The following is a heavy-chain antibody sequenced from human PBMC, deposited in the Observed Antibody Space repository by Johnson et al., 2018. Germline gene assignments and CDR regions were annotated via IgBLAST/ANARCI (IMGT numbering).Heavy chain of an antibody. Sequence: QVQLVESGGGVVQPGRSLRLSCAASGFTFSSYAMHWVRQAPGKGLEWVAVIWYDGSNKYYADSVKGRFTISRDNSKNTLYLQLNSLRAEDTAVDSCASAYCTNGLCDAFDIWGQGTMVTVSS. D-gene: IGHD2-8*01. CDR3: ASAYCTNGLCDAFDI. CDR1: GFTFSSYA. J-gene: IGHJ3*02. V-gene: IGHV3-33*01. CDR2: IWYDGSNK.